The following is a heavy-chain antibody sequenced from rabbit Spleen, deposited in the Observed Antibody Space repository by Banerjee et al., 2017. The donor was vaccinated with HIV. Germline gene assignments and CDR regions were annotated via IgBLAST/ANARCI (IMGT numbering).Heavy chain of an antibody. J-gene: IGHJ4*01. CDR3: ARDLTGVIGWNFKL. Sequence: QSLEESGGGLVQPEGSLTLTCKASGFSFSSSDYICWVRQAPGKGLEWISCIDGGSSGFTYSATWAKGRFTCSKTSSTTVTLQMTSLTAADTATYFCARDLTGVIGWNFKLWGQGTLVTVS. D-gene: IGHD1-1*01. V-gene: IGHV1S40*01. CDR1: GFSFSSSDY. CDR2: IDGGSSGFT.